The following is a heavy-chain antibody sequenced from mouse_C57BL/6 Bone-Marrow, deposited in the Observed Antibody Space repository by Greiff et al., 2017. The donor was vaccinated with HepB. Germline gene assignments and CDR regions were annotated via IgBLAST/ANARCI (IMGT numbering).Heavy chain of an antibody. V-gene: IGHV5-6*01. J-gene: IGHJ2*01. CDR3: ARHGASDY. D-gene: IGHD6-1*01. Sequence: EVQGMESGGDLVKPGGSLKLSCAASGFTFSSYGMSWVRQTPDKRLEWVATISSGGSYTYYPDSVKGRFTISRDNAKNTLYLQMSSLKSEDTAMYYCARHGASDYWGQGTTLTVSS. CDR2: ISSGGSYT. CDR1: GFTFSSYG.